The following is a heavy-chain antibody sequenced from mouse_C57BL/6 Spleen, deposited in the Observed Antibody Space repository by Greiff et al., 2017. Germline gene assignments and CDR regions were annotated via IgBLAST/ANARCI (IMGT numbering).Heavy chain of an antibody. Sequence: EVQVVESGGGLVKPGGSLKLSCAASGFTFSDYGMHWVRQAPEKGLEWVAYISSGSSTIYYADTVKGRCTISRNNAKNTLFLPMTRLRSEDTAVYYGASIGITTEVGDYWGQGTTLTVSS. CDR1: GFTFSDYG. D-gene: IGHD1-1*01. J-gene: IGHJ2*01. CDR3: ASIGITTEVGDY. V-gene: IGHV5-17*01. CDR2: ISSGSSTI.